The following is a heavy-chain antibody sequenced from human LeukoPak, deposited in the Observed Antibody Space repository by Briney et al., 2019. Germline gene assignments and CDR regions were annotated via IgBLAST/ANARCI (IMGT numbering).Heavy chain of an antibody. V-gene: IGHV3-49*04. Sequence: PGGSLRLSCAASGFTVSSIYMSWVRQAPGKGLEWVGFIRSKAYGGTTEYAASVKGRFTISRDDSKSIAYLQMNSLKTEDTAVYYCTRTGGNSGWTKEIDYWGQGTLVTVSS. CDR2: IRSKAYGGTT. J-gene: IGHJ4*02. D-gene: IGHD4-23*01. CDR1: GFTVSSIY. CDR3: TRTGGNSGWTKEIDY.